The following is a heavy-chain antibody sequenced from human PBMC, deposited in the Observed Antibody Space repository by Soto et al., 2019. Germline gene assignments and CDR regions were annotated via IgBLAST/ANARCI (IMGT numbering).Heavy chain of an antibody. CDR1: GFIFRDFY. J-gene: IGHJ6*02. CDR3: ARDRGGGSIFGGHYGMDV. Sequence: QVQLLESGGGLVKPGGSLRLSCAASGFIFRDFYMSWIRQVPGKGLEWLSKISSSSSSTDYADSVKGRFTISRDNAKNSLYLQMSSLRAEDTAVYYCARDRGGGSIFGGHYGMDVWVQGTTITVSS. D-gene: IGHD3-3*01. V-gene: IGHV3-11*06. CDR2: ISSSSSST.